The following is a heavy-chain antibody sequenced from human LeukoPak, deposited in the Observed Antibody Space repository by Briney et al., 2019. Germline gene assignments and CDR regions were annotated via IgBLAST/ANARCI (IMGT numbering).Heavy chain of an antibody. V-gene: IGHV3-48*03. CDR2: ISSSGSTI. J-gene: IGHJ3*02. CDR1: GFTFSSYE. D-gene: IGHD6-19*01. Sequence: PGGSLRLSCAASGFTFSSYEMNWVRQAPGKGLEWVSYISSSGSTIYYADSVKGRFTISRDNAKNSLYLQMNSLRAEDTAVYYCARVGGTGSFGDAFDIWGQGTMVTVSS. CDR3: ARVGGTGSFGDAFDI.